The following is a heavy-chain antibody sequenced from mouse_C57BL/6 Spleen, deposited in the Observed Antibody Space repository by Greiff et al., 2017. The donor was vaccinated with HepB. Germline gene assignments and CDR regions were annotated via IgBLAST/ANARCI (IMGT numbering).Heavy chain of an antibody. D-gene: IGHD1-1*01. Sequence: QVQLQQSGAELVKPGASVKISCKASGYAFSSYWMNWVKQRPGKGLEWIGQIYPGDGDTNYNGKFKGKATLTADKSSSTAYMQLSSLTSEDSAVYFCARRGRYGSPWFAYWGQGTLVTVSA. CDR3: ARRGRYGSPWFAY. V-gene: IGHV1-80*01. J-gene: IGHJ3*01. CDR1: GYAFSSYW. CDR2: IYPGDGDT.